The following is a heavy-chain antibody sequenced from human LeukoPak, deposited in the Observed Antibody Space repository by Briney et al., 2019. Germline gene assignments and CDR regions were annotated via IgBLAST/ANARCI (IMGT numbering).Heavy chain of an antibody. J-gene: IGHJ3*02. V-gene: IGHV4-61*01. CDR3: ARRVEDAFDI. Sequence: SETLSLTCTVSGGSVGSGSYYWSWIRQPPGKGLEWIGYIYYSGSTNYNPSLKSRVTISVDTSKNQFSLKLSSVTAADTAVYYCARRVEDAFDIWGQGTMVTVSS. CDR2: IYYSGST. CDR1: GGSVGSGSYY.